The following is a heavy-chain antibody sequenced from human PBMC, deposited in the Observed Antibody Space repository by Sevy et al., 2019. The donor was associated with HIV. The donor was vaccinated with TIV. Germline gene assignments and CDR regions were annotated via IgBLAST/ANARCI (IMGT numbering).Heavy chain of an antibody. CDR3: ATESTTRSGDLSY. CDR2: IRYDGSNS. CDR1: GFTFSNYG. Sequence: GGSLRLSCAASGFTFSNYGMHWVRQPPGKGLEWVAFIRYDGSNSYYVDSAKGRFTLSRDNSKNTLYLQMNSLRTQDTAVYYCATESTTRSGDLSYWGQGDLVTVSS. V-gene: IGHV3-30*02. D-gene: IGHD1-26*01. J-gene: IGHJ4*02.